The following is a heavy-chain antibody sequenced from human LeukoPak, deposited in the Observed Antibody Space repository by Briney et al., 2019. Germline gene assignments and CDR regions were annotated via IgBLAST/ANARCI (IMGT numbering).Heavy chain of an antibody. CDR1: GYTFTSYG. CDR3: SRARVGQLAAFDI. V-gene: IGHV1-18*01. D-gene: IGHD6-13*01. Sequence: GASVKVSCKASGYTFTSYGISWVRQAPGQGLEWMGWISAYNGNTNYAQKLQGRVTMTTDTSTSTAYVELRSLRSDDTAVYYCSRARVGQLAAFDIWGQGTMVTVSS. J-gene: IGHJ3*02. CDR2: ISAYNGNT.